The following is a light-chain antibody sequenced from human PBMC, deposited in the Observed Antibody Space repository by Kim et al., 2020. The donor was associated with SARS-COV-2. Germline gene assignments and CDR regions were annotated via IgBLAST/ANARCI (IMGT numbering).Light chain of an antibody. Sequence: PGQTASITCSGDKLGDQYACWYQQKPGQSPVLVIYQDTKRPSGIPERFSGSSSGNTATLTISVTQAMDEADYYCQAWDSSTVVFGGGTRLTVL. J-gene: IGLJ2*01. CDR1: KLGDQY. CDR3: QAWDSSTVV. V-gene: IGLV3-1*01. CDR2: QDT.